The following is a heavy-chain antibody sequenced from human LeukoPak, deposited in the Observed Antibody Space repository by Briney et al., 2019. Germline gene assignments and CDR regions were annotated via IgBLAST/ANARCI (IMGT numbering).Heavy chain of an antibody. CDR2: ISGSGGST. D-gene: IGHD3-10*01. Sequence: GGSLRLSCAASGFTFSSYAMSWVRQAPGEGLEWVSAISGSGGSTYYADSVKGRFTISRDNSKNTLYLQMNSLRAEDTAVYYCAVVPRRSYGSGSYFPDYWGQGTLVTVSS. CDR1: GFTFSSYA. CDR3: AVVPRRSYGSGSYFPDY. V-gene: IGHV3-23*01. J-gene: IGHJ4*02.